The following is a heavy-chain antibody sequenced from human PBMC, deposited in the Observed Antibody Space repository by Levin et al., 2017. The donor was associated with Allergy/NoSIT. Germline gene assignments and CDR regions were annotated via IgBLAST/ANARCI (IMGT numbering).Heavy chain of an antibody. CDR1: GFTFSSYW. Sequence: GGSLRLSCAASGFTFSSYWMTWVRQAPGKGLEWVANIKQDGSETSFVDSVKGRFTTSRETAKNSLYLQMNSLRAEDTAVYYCAELDSGSPRYWGQGTLVTVSS. D-gene: IGHD5-12*01. CDR2: IKQDGSET. V-gene: IGHV3-7*01. J-gene: IGHJ4*02. CDR3: AELDSGSPRY.